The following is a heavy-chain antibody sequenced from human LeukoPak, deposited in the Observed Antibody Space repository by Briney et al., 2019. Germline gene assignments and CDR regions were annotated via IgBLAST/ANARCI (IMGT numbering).Heavy chain of an antibody. CDR1: GFTFSSYS. CDR3: ARGLTLWFGELLGGGYDAFDI. V-gene: IGHV3-21*01. J-gene: IGHJ3*02. CDR2: ISSSSSYI. Sequence: GGSLRLSCAASGFTFSSYSMNWVRQAPGKGLEWVSSISSSSSYIYYADSVKGRFTISRDNAKNSLYLQMNSLRAEDTAVYYCARGLTLWFGELLGGGYDAFDIWGQGTMVTVSS. D-gene: IGHD3-10*01.